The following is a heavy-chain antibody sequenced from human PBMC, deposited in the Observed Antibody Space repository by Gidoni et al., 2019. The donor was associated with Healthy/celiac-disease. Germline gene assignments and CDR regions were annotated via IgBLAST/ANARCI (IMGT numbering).Heavy chain of an antibody. V-gene: IGHV3-23*01. Sequence: EVQLLESGGGLVQPGGSLRLSCAASGFTFSSYDMSVVRQAPGKGLEWVSSISGSGGSTYYADSVKGRFTISRDNSKNTLYLQMNSLRAEDTAVYYCAKVRFEYSSSPFDYWGQGTLVTVSS. CDR1: GFTFSSYD. CDR2: ISGSGGST. D-gene: IGHD6-6*01. J-gene: IGHJ4*02. CDR3: AKVRFEYSSSPFDY.